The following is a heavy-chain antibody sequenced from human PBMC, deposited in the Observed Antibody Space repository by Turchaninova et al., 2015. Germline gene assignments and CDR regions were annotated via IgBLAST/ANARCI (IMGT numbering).Heavy chain of an antibody. CDR3: ARLSGDLDGTDY. V-gene: IGHV4-38-2*01. CDR2: MYHSGST. Sequence: QVQLQEXVXGLXXPSETXSLTXRVAVYSIHTGYYWGWIRQPPGKGLELIGSMYHSGSTYDNPSLKSRVTILVDTYKNQFSLRLSSVTAADTAVYYCARLSGDLDGTDYWGQGTLVTVSS. D-gene: IGHD7-27*01. CDR1: VYSIHTGYY. J-gene: IGHJ4*02.